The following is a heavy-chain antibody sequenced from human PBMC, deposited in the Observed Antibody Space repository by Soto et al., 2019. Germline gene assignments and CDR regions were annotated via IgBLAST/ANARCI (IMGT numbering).Heavy chain of an antibody. D-gene: IGHD6-13*01. CDR1: GGTFSSYA. V-gene: IGHV1-69*13. CDR3: ARGSSWKYYFDY. Sequence: SVKVSCKASGGTFSSYAISWVRQAPGQGLEWMGGIIPIFGTANYAQKFQGRVTITADESTSTAYMELSSLRSEDTAVYDCARGSSWKYYFDYWGQGTLVTVSS. J-gene: IGHJ4*02. CDR2: IIPIFGTA.